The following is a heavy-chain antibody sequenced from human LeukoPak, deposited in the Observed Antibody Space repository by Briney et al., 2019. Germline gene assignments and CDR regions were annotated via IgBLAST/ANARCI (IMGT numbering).Heavy chain of an antibody. CDR3: ARHRSGGSQDDAFDI. J-gene: IGHJ3*02. Sequence: GGSLRLSCAASGFTFSSYGMHWVRQAPGKGLEWVAFIRYDGSNKYYADSVKGRFTNSRQNATNSLSLQMNSLRAEDTAVYYCARHRSGGSQDDAFDIWGQGTMVTVSS. V-gene: IGHV3-30*02. CDR1: GFTFSSYG. D-gene: IGHD2-15*01. CDR2: IRYDGSNK.